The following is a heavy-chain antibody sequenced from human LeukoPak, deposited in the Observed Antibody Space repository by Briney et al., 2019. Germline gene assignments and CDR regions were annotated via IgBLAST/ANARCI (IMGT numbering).Heavy chain of an antibody. J-gene: IGHJ4*02. CDR2: IKSKTDGGTT. CDR3: TTGIVVVPAAIWSSSVDY. D-gene: IGHD2-2*02. Sequence: GGSLRLSCAASGFTFSSYGMHWVRQAPGKGLEWVGRIKSKTDGGTTDYAAPVKGRFTISRDDSKNTLYLQMNSLKTEDTAVYYCTTGIVVVPAAIWSSSVDYWGQGTLVTVSS. V-gene: IGHV3-15*01. CDR1: GFTFSSYG.